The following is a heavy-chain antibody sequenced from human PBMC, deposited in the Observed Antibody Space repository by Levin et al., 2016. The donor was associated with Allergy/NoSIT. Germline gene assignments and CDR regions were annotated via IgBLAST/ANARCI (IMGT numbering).Heavy chain of an antibody. Sequence: SVKVSCKASGGTFSSYAISWVRQAPGQGLEWMGGIIPIFGTANYAQKFQGRVTMTRNTSISTAYMELSSLRSEDTAVYYCARGVVSSSWYWYFDLWGRGTLVTVSS. CDR1: GGTFSSYA. CDR2: IIPIFGTA. CDR3: ARGVVSSSWYWYFDL. J-gene: IGHJ2*01. V-gene: IGHV1-69*05. D-gene: IGHD6-13*01.